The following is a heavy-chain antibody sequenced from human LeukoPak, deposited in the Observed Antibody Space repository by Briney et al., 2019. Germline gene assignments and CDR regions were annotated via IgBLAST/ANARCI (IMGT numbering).Heavy chain of an antibody. CDR3: ARGIAAAGTRRSQNFDY. V-gene: IGHV3-21*01. J-gene: IGHJ4*02. Sequence: GGSLRLSCAASGFTFSSYSMNWVRQAPGKGLEWVSSIDTSSRYIYYGDSVKGRFTISRDNAKNSLYLQMNSLRAEDTAVYYCARGIAAAGTRRSQNFDYWGQGTLVTVSS. CDR1: GFTFSSYS. D-gene: IGHD6-13*01. CDR2: IDTSSRYI.